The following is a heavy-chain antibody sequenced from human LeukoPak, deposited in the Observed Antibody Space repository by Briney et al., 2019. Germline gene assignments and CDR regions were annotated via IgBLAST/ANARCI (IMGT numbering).Heavy chain of an antibody. CDR3: AKDYYYDSSGYYHYYYGMDV. Sequence: GGSLRLSCAAFGFILSDDGMHWVRQAPGKGLEWVAVISYDGSNKYHADSVKGRFTIARDNSKNTLYLQMNSLRAEDTAVYYCAKDYYYDSSGYYHYYYGMDVWGQGTTVTVSS. J-gene: IGHJ6*02. V-gene: IGHV3-30*18. CDR2: ISYDGSNK. CDR1: GFILSDDG. D-gene: IGHD3-22*01.